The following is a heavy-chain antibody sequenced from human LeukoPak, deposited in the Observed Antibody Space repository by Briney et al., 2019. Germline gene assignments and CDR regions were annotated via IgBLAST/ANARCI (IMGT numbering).Heavy chain of an antibody. CDR2: INPSGGST. J-gene: IGHJ3*02. Sequence: ASVKVSCEASGYTFTSYYMHWVRQAPGQGLEWMGIINPSGGSTSYAQKFQGRVTMTRDASTNTVYMELSSLRSEDTAVYYCARWGYCSGGSCSSNGAFDIWGQGTMVTVSS. V-gene: IGHV1-46*01. CDR1: GYTFTSYY. D-gene: IGHD2-15*01. CDR3: ARWGYCSGGSCSSNGAFDI.